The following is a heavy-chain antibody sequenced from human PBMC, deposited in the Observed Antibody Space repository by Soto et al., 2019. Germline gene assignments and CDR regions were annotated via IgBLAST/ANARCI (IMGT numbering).Heavy chain of an antibody. CDR3: ARDRARGDGAARGYHFGYYYYGMDV. V-gene: IGHV4-31*03. Sequence: SETLSLTCTVSGGSISSGGYYWSWIRQHPGKGLEWIGYIYYSGSTYYNPSLKSRVTISVDTSKNQFSLKLSSVTAADTAVYYCARDRARGDGAARGYHFGYYYYGMDVWGQGTTVTVSS. CDR1: GGSISSGGYY. D-gene: IGHD3-22*01. CDR2: IYYSGST. J-gene: IGHJ6*02.